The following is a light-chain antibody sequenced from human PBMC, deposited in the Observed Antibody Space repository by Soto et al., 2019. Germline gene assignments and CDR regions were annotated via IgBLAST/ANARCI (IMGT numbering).Light chain of an antibody. CDR1: RTVSSY. V-gene: IGKV1-39*01. Sequence: DIQMSQSPSFLSASVGDRVTTTCRAGRTVSSYVNWYQQKPGKAPKLLIYAASNLQSGVPARLSGSGSGTDFPLTISSLQPEDCATYYCQQSYSSQNTFGRGTHLEIK. J-gene: IGKJ2*01. CDR3: QQSYSSQNT. CDR2: AAS.